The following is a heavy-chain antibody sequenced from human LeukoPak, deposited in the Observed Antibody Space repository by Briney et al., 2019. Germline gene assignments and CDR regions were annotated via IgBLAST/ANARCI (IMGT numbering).Heavy chain of an antibody. Sequence: KPSETLSLTCAVYGGPFSGYYWSWIRQSPGKGLEWIGEINHSGSTNYNPSLKSRVTISVDTSKNQFSLKLSSVTAADTVVYYCARSLTGHSSGWYRAFDYWGQGTLVTVSS. CDR2: INHSGST. CDR3: ARSLTGHSSGWYRAFDY. J-gene: IGHJ4*02. V-gene: IGHV4-34*01. D-gene: IGHD6-19*01. CDR1: GGPFSGYY.